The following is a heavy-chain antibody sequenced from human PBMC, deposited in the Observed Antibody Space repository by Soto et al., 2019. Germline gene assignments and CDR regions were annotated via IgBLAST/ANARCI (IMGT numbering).Heavy chain of an antibody. Sequence: PGGSLRLSCAASGFTFSSYGMHWVRQAPGKGLEWVAVIWYDGSNKYYADSVKGRFTISRDNSKNTLYLQMNSLRAEDTAVYYCARDSPYSSGWYSWGAPGGDGMDVWGQGTTVTVSS. D-gene: IGHD6-19*01. CDR1: GFTFSSYG. CDR3: ARDSPYSSGWYSWGAPGGDGMDV. CDR2: IWYDGSNK. V-gene: IGHV3-33*01. J-gene: IGHJ6*02.